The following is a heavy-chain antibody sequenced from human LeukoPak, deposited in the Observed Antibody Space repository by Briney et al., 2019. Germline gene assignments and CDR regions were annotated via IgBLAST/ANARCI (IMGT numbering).Heavy chain of an antibody. J-gene: IGHJ4*02. D-gene: IGHD3-22*01. Sequence: GGSLRLSCAASGFTFSSYGMHWVRQAPGKGLEWVAFIRYDGSNKYYADSVKGRFTISRDNSKNTLYLQMNSLRAEDTAVYYCAREGGPYYYDSSGYCFDYWGQGTLVTVSS. CDR3: AREGGPYYYDSSGYCFDY. CDR1: GFTFSSYG. CDR2: IRYDGSNK. V-gene: IGHV3-30*02.